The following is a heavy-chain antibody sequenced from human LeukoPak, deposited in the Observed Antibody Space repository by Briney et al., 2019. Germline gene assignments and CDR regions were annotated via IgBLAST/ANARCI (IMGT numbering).Heavy chain of an antibody. CDR3: ARVVSREYYDFWSGAYYYYGMDV. CDR1: GGTFSSYA. Sequence: SVKVSCKASGGTFSSYAISWVRQAPGQGLEWMGGIIPIFGTANYAQKFQGSVTITADESTSTAYMELSSLRSEDTAVYYCARVVSREYYDFWSGAYYYYGMDVWGQGTTVTVSS. J-gene: IGHJ6*02. V-gene: IGHV1-69*13. CDR2: IIPIFGTA. D-gene: IGHD3-3*01.